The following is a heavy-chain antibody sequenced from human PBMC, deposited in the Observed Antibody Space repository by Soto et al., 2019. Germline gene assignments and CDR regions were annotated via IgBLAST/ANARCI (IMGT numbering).Heavy chain of an antibody. Sequence: AAVNVSCKACGYAFRFDFSWVQQAPGQGLEWMGWISASDGSTNSAQKFRGRISLTTDTSTNTAYLDLLSLTSDDTAVYFCATYYFGSCSYYRFDNWGQGTLVTVSS. CDR1: GYAFRFD. CDR2: ISASDGST. J-gene: IGHJ4*02. CDR3: ATYYFGSCSYYRFDN. D-gene: IGHD3-10*01. V-gene: IGHV1-18*01.